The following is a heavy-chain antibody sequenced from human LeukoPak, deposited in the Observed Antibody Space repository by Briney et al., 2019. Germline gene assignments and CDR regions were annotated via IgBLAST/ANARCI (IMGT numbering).Heavy chain of an antibody. V-gene: IGHV1-69*06. CDR1: GGTFSSYA. D-gene: IGHD1-1*01. CDR3: ARASGDTTGMTPFDY. J-gene: IGHJ4*02. CDR2: IIPIFGTA. Sequence: ASVKVSCKASGGTFSSYAISWVRQAPGQGLEWMGGIIPIFGTANYAQKFQGRVTITADKSTSTAYMELSSLRSEDTAVYYCARASGDTTGMTPFDYWGQGTLVTVSS.